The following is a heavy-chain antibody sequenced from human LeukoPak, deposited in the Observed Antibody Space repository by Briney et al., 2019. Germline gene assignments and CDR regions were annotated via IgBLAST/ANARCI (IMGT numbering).Heavy chain of an antibody. CDR1: GFTFSDYY. Sequence: GGSLRLSCAASGFTFSDYYMSWIRQAPRKGLEWVSYISSSSSYTNYADSVKGRFTISRDNAKNSLYLQMNSLRAEDTAVYYCAREPPRGGYSYGYYYWGQGTLVTVSS. D-gene: IGHD5-18*01. CDR2: ISSSSSYT. V-gene: IGHV3-11*06. J-gene: IGHJ4*02. CDR3: AREPPRGGYSYGYYY.